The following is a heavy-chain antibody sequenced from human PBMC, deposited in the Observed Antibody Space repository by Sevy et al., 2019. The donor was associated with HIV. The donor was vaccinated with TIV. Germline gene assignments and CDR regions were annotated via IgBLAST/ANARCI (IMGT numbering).Heavy chain of an antibody. D-gene: IGHD6-13*01. CDR3: VRIATAGRDY. CDR1: GFTFSSYV. Sequence: GGSLRLSCAASGFTFSSYVMTWVRQAPGKGLEWVSTISGSGGTTYYADSVKGRFTISRDNSKNTLDLQLNSLRAEDTAVYYCVRIATAGRDYWGQGTLVTVSS. CDR2: ISGSGGTT. V-gene: IGHV3-23*01. J-gene: IGHJ4*02.